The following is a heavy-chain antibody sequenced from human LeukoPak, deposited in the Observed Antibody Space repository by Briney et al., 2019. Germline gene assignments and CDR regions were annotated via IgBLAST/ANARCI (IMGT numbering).Heavy chain of an antibody. V-gene: IGHV3-11*04. D-gene: IGHD6-19*01. CDR3: ARVRYDSGWYDY. CDR1: GFTFSDYY. CDR2: ISSSGSTI. Sequence: GGSLRLSCAASGFTFSDYYMSWIRQAPGKGLEWVSYISSSGSTIYYADSVKGRFTISRDNAKNSLYLQMNSLRVEDAAVYYCARVRYDSGWYDYWGQGALVTVSS. J-gene: IGHJ4*02.